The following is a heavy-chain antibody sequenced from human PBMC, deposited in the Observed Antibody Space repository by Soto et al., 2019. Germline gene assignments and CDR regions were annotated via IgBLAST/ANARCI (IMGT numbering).Heavy chain of an antibody. D-gene: IGHD6-13*01. CDR3: TGAGIAAPGG. V-gene: IGHV1-69*02. Sequence: QVQLVQSGAEVKKPGSSVKVSCKASGGTFSSYTLSWVRQAPGQGLEWLGRIIPILDIVNYAQKFQGRVTITADKPTSTSFMELSSLRSDDTAVYYCTGAGIAAPGGWGQGTLVTVSS. J-gene: IGHJ4*02. CDR2: IIPILDIV. CDR1: GGTFSSYT.